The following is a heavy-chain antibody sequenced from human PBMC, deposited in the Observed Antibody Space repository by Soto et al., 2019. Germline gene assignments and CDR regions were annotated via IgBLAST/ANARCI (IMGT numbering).Heavy chain of an antibody. J-gene: IGHJ4*02. D-gene: IGHD6-13*01. CDR1: GFTFSSYA. CDR3: AKGSGIEAAGKRYFDY. V-gene: IGHV3-23*01. CDR2: ISGSGGST. Sequence: GSLRLSCAASGFTFSSYAMSWVRQAPGKGLEWVSAISGSGGSTYYADSVKGRFTISRDNSKNTLYLQMNSLRAEDTAVYYCAKGSGIEAAGKRYFDYWGQGTLVTVSS.